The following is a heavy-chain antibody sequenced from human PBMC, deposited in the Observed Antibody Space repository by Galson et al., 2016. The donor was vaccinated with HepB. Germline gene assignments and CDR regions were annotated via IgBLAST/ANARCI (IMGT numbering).Heavy chain of an antibody. CDR2: INSSGSTT. Sequence: SLRLSCAASGFSFSNTWMHWVRQAPGKGLVWVSRINSSGSTTIYGDSVRGRFIMYRDNAKNTLYLQMNSLRVDDTAVYYCVKAGDYGSGSYYFRLDNWGQGTLVTVSS. V-gene: IGHV3-74*01. CDR3: VKAGDYGSGSYYFRLDN. J-gene: IGHJ4*02. CDR1: GFSFSNTW. D-gene: IGHD3-10*01.